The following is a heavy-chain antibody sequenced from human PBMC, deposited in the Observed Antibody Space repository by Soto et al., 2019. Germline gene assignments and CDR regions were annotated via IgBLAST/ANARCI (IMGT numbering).Heavy chain of an antibody. CDR1: GFTFSSHS. CDR3: ARALGYCNGANCYKYFDY. J-gene: IGHJ4*02. CDR2: ISYDGSIK. V-gene: IGHV3-30-3*01. Sequence: QVQLVESGGGVVQPGRSLRLPCAASGFTFSSHSIHWVRQAPGKGLEWVAVISYDGSIKYYADSVKGRFTISRDNSKNTLYLQMNSLTPEDTAVFYCARALGYCNGANCYKYFDYWGQGTLVTVSS. D-gene: IGHD2-15*01.